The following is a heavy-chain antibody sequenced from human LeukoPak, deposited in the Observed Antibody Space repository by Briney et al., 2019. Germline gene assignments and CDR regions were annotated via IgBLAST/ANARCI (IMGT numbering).Heavy chain of an antibody. CDR2: ISYDGSNK. V-gene: IGHV3-30-3*01. J-gene: IGHJ4*02. D-gene: IGHD3-16*01. CDR3: PRDGTLGAFDY. CDR1: GFTFSSFG. Sequence: GGSLRLSCAASGFTFSSFGMNWVRQAPGKGLEWVAVISYDGSNKYYADSVKGRFTISRDNTKNTLYLQMNSLRAEDTAVYYCPRDGTLGAFDYWGQGTLVTVSS.